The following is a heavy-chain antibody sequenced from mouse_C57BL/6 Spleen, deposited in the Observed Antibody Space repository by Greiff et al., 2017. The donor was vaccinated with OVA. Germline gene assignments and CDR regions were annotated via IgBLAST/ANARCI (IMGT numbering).Heavy chain of an antibody. CDR1: GFTFSSYA. J-gene: IGHJ2*01. V-gene: IGHV5-4*01. CDR2: ISDGGSYT. CDR3: ARDSPMEYYFDY. Sequence: EVKLMESGGGLVKPGGSLELSCAASGFTFSSYAMSWVRQTPEKRLEWVATISDGGSYTYYPDNVKGRFTISRDNAKNNLYLQMRHLKSEDTAMYYCARDSPMEYYFDYWGQGTTLTVSS.